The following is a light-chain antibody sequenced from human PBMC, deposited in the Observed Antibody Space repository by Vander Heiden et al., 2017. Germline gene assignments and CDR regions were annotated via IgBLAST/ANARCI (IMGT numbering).Light chain of an antibody. Sequence: DLQMTQSPSSLSASVGDRVTITCRASQGISNDLGWYQFKPGKAPKRLLYAASSLQSGVPSRFSGSGSGTEFTLTISGLQPEDSATYFCLQHYSHPRTFGQGTKLEI. CDR2: AAS. CDR1: QGISND. CDR3: LQHYSHPRT. J-gene: IGKJ2*01. V-gene: IGKV1-17*01.